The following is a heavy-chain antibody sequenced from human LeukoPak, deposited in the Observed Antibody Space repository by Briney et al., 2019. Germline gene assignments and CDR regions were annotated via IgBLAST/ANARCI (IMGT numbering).Heavy chain of an antibody. D-gene: IGHD3-3*01. Sequence: PSETLSLTCTVSGGSISSYYWSWIRQPPGKGLEWIGYIYYSGSTNYNPSLKSRVTISVDTSKNQFSLKLSSVTAADTAVYYCARCDFWSGYNYYGMDVWGQGTTVTVSS. V-gene: IGHV4-59*01. CDR3: ARCDFWSGYNYYGMDV. CDR1: GGSISSYY. J-gene: IGHJ6*02. CDR2: IYYSGST.